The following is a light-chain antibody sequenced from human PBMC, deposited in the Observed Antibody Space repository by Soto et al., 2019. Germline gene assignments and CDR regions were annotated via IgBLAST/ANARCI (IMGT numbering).Light chain of an antibody. CDR1: SWHSGYA. Sequence: QLVLTQSPSASASLGASVKLTCTLSSWHSGYAIAWHQQQPEKGPRYLMKLNSDGSHTKGDGIPDRFSGSSSGAERYLTISSLQSEDEADYYCQTWGTGIWVFGGGTKLTVL. CDR3: QTWGTGIWV. CDR2: LNSDGSH. V-gene: IGLV4-69*01. J-gene: IGLJ2*01.